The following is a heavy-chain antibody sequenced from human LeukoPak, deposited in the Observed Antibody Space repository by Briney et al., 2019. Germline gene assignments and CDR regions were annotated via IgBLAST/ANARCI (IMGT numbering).Heavy chain of an antibody. J-gene: IGHJ3*01. CDR1: GFTFFTYA. D-gene: IGHD1-14*01. CDR2: ISGSGDDT. V-gene: IGHV3-23*01. CDR3: AKEYNGSIHAFDV. Sequence: GGSLRLSCAAAGFTFFTYAMSWVRQAPGKGLEWVSSISGSGDDTDYADSVKGRFTISRDNSKNTLFLQMSSLRAEDTAIYYCAKEYNGSIHAFDVWGQGTMVTVSS.